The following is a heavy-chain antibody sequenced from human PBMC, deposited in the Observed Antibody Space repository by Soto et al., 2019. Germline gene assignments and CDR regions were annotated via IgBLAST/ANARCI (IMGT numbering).Heavy chain of an antibody. CDR3: ARQSNRNYGLYYFDY. J-gene: IGHJ4*02. D-gene: IGHD4-4*01. V-gene: IGHV4-59*08. CDR1: GGSVSSYY. Sequence: PSETLSLTCTVFGGSVSSYYWSWIRQSPGKGLEWIGYIYYSGSTKYKPSLKSRVTISVDTSKNQFSLKVSSATAADTAVYYCARQSNRNYGLYYFDYWGLGALVTVSS. CDR2: IYYSGST.